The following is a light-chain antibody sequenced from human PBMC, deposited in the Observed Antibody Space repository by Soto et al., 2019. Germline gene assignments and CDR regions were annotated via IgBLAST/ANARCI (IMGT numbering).Light chain of an antibody. CDR1: AGAVTSDYY. V-gene: IGLV7-43*01. Sequence: QAVVTQEPSLTVSPGGTVTLTCASSAGAVTSDYYANSLQQKPGQAPRSLIYSTSTKHSLTPARLSGSLLGGKAALTLSAVQPEDEAYYYCLLYYGGAQVLFCGGTKLTVL. CDR3: LLYYGGAQVL. J-gene: IGLJ2*01. CDR2: STS.